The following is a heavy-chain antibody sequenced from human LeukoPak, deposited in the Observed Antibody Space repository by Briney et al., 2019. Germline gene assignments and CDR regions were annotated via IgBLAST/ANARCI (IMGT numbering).Heavy chain of an antibody. CDR1: GYTFTGYH. J-gene: IGHJ4*02. Sequence: ASVKVSCKASGYTFTGYHMHWVRQAPGQGLEWMGRINPNSGDTNYAQKFQGRVAMTRDTSISTAYMELSRLRSDDTAVYYCARSTSLFDYYYDSSGYYFDYWGQGTLVTVSS. CDR2: INPNSGDT. V-gene: IGHV1-2*06. CDR3: ARSTSLFDYYYDSSGYYFDY. D-gene: IGHD3-22*01.